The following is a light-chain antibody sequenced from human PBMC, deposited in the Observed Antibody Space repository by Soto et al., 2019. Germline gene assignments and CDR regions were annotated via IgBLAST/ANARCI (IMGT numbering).Light chain of an antibody. Sequence: EVVLTQSPGTLSLSPGERATLSCRASKSVSTYLAWYQQKPGQAPRLLIYGASARPTGIPARISGSGSGTEFTLTISSLRSEDFAVYFCQQNYNWPRTFGQGTKVDIK. J-gene: IGKJ1*01. CDR3: QQNYNWPRT. V-gene: IGKV3-15*01. CDR2: GAS. CDR1: KSVSTY.